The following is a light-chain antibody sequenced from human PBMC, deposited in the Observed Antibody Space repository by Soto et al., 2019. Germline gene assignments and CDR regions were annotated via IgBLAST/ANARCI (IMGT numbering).Light chain of an antibody. CDR3: QQYKNWPL. Sequence: DIQMTQSPSTLSASVGDSLTITCRASQYISTYLNWYQQKPGKAPKLLIYVASNLQSGVPSRFSGSGSGTDFTLTISSLQSEDFAVYYCQQYKNWPLFGQGTRLEIK. V-gene: IGKV1-39*01. J-gene: IGKJ5*01. CDR1: QYISTY. CDR2: VAS.